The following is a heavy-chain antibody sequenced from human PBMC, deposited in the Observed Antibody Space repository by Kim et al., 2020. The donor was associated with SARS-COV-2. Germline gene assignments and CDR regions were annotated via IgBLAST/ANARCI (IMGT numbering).Heavy chain of an antibody. CDR3: ARGISGYADGMDV. CDR2: IFYDGSNK. CDR1: GFTFSRYG. J-gene: IGHJ6*02. Sequence: GGSLRLSCAASGFTFSRYGMHWVRQAPGKGLEWVALIFYDGSNKNCADSVKGQFTISRDNPKNTLYLQMNSLRAEDTAVYYCARGISGYADGMDVWGQGTTLTVS. V-gene: IGHV3-33*01. D-gene: IGHD5-12*01.